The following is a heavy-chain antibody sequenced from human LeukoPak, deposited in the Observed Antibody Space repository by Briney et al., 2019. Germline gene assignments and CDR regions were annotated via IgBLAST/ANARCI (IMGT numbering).Heavy chain of an antibody. CDR1: GGSISSYY. Sequence: SETLSLTCIVSGGSISSYYWSWIRQPPGKGLEWIGSIYYNGSTNYNPSLKSRVTISVDTSQNQFSLKLSSVTAADTAVYFCARHGILTDHSIRYWGQGLLVTVSS. V-gene: IGHV4-59*01. J-gene: IGHJ4*02. D-gene: IGHD2-8*01. CDR3: ARHGILTDHSIRY. CDR2: IYYNGST.